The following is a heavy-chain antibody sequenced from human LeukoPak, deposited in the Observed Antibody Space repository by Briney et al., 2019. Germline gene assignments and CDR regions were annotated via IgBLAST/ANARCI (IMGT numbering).Heavy chain of an antibody. Sequence: ASVTVSCKASGYTFTSYFMHWVRQAPGQGLEWMGIISPSGGSATYAQKFQAGVTLTKDTSTSTVYMELSSLRSEDTAVYYCARGSSGYYAPFDYWGQGTLVTVSS. D-gene: IGHD3-22*01. CDR1: GYTFTSYF. CDR2: ISPSGGSA. J-gene: IGHJ4*02. CDR3: ARGSSGYYAPFDY. V-gene: IGHV1-46*01.